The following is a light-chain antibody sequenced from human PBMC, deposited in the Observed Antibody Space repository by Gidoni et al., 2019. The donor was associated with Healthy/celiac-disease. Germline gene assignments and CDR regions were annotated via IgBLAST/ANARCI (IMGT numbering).Light chain of an antibody. Sequence: QSVLTQPPSASGTPGQRVTITFSANRPNIGSNYVYWYQQLPGTAPKLLIYRNNQRPSGIPDRVSGSKSGTSASLAISGLRSEDEADYYCAAWDDSLSVLFGGGTKLTVL. V-gene: IGLV1-47*01. CDR1: RPNIGSNY. J-gene: IGLJ2*01. CDR3: AAWDDSLSVL. CDR2: RNN.